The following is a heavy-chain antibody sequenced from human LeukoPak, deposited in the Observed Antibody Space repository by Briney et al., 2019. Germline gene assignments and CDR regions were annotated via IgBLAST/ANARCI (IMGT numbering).Heavy chain of an antibody. CDR1: GFIFRNYA. Sequence: GGSLRLSCAASGFIFRNYAMSWVRQAPGKGLEWVSAITGSGDTTYYADSVKGRFTISRDNSKNTLYVEMNTLRAEDTAVYYCAKWGDYDILTGYYVPDFWGQGTLVAVSS. J-gene: IGHJ4*02. V-gene: IGHV3-23*01. CDR2: ITGSGDTT. CDR3: AKWGDYDILTGYYVPDF. D-gene: IGHD3-9*01.